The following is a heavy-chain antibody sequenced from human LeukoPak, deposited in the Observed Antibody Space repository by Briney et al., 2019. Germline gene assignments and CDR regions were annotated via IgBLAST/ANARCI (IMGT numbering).Heavy chain of an antibody. J-gene: IGHJ5*02. CDR2: VSAYNGNT. CDR3: ARDQGGSYYWFDP. CDR1: GYTFTSYG. Sequence: GASVKVSCKASGYTFTSYGINWVRQAPGQGLEWMGWVSAYNGNTNYAQNLQGRVTMTTDTSTSTAYMELRSLRSDDTAVYFCARDQGGSYYWFDPWGQGTLVTVSS. D-gene: IGHD1-26*01. V-gene: IGHV1-18*01.